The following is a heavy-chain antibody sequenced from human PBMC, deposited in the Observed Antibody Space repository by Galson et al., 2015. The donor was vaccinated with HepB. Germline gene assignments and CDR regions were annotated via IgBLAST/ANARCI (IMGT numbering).Heavy chain of an antibody. J-gene: IGHJ6*02. CDR1: GGTFSSYA. Sequence: SVKVSCKASGGTFSSYAISWVRQAPGQGLEWMGGIIPIFGTANYAQKFQGRVTITADESTSTAYMELSSLRSEDTAVYYCARGRSSWPAYYGMDVWGQGTTVTVSS. CDR2: IIPIFGTA. CDR3: ARGRSSWPAYYGMDV. D-gene: IGHD6-13*01. V-gene: IGHV1-69*13.